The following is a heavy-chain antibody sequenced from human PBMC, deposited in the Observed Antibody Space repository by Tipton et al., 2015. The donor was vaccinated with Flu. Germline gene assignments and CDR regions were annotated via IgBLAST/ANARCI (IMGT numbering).Heavy chain of an antibody. J-gene: IGHJ3*02. D-gene: IGHD3-22*01. CDR2: IKEDGSQI. V-gene: IGHV3-7*03. Sequence: SLRLSCAASGFTFSKHWMSWVRQAPGKGLERVADIKEDGSQIYYVDSVRGRFTMSRDNAENSLYLQMNSLGAEDTAVYYCAKRYYNAFDIWGQGTKVTVSP. CDR1: GFTFSKHW. CDR3: AKRYYNAFDI.